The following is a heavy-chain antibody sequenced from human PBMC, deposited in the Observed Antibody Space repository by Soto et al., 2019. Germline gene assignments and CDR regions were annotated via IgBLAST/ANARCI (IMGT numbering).Heavy chain of an antibody. CDR1: GDSVSNSRFY. V-gene: IGHV4-39*07. CDR3: ARGRIQLWYPFDY. J-gene: IGHJ4*02. CDR2: IYHTGNA. D-gene: IGHD5-18*01. Sequence: SETLSLTCSVSGDSVSNSRFYWAWIRQSPGEGLEWIGSIYHTGNAYYNPSLKSRVTIFVDTSKNQFSLKLSSVTAADTAVYYCARGRIQLWYPFDYWGQGTLVTVSS.